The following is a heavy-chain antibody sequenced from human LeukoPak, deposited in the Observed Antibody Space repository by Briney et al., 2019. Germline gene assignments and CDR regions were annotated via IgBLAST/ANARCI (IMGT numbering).Heavy chain of an antibody. CDR3: ARHFGCSGGSCYYYYYMDV. V-gene: IGHV4-39*01. CDR1: GGSISSSSYY. J-gene: IGHJ6*03. D-gene: IGHD2-15*01. Sequence: SETLSLTCTVSGGSISSSSYYWGWIRQPPGKGLEWIGSIYYSGSTYYNPSLKSRVTISEDTSKNQFSLKLSSVTAADTAVYYCARHFGCSGGSCYYYYYMDVWGKGTTVTISS. CDR2: IYYSGST.